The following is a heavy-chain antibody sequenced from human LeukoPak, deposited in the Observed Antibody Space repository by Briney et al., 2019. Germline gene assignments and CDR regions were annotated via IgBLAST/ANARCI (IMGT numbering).Heavy chain of an antibody. V-gene: IGHV3-48*01. D-gene: IGHD1-26*01. CDR3: ARDSGTYGYYMDV. J-gene: IGHJ6*04. CDR2: ISRSSSEI. Sequence: GGTLRLSCSVSGFTFSTSGMSWVRQAPGKGLEWVSDISRSSSEIHYADSVTGRFTISRDNAKNSVYLQMNSLRVEDTAVYYCARDSGTYGYYMDVWGKGTTVTVSS. CDR1: GFTFSTSG.